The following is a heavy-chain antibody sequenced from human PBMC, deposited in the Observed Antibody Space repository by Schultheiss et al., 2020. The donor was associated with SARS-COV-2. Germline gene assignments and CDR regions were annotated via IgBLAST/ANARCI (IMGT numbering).Heavy chain of an antibody. D-gene: IGHD3-16*01. Sequence: SQTLSLTCTVSGGSISSGDYYWSWIRQHPGKGLEWIGEINHSGSTNYNPSLKSRVTISVDTSKNQFSLKLSSVTAADTAVYYCARPSGGEWYLFDYWGQGTLVTVSS. CDR2: INHSGST. CDR1: GGSISSGDYY. V-gene: IGHV4-31*03. J-gene: IGHJ4*02. CDR3: ARPSGGEWYLFDY.